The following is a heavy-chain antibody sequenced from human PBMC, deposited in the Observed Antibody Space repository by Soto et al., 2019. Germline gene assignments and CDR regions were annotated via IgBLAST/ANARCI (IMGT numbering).Heavy chain of an antibody. CDR1: GFTFSSYG. V-gene: IGHV3-30*18. J-gene: IGHJ4*02. Sequence: QVQLVESGGGVVQPGRSLRLSCAASGFTFSSYGMHWVRQAPGKGLEWVAVISYDGSNKYYDDSVTGGFTISRDNSKNTLYLQMNSLRAEDTAVYYCAKDGRYCSGGSCYPRASFDYWGQGTLVTVSS. CDR3: AKDGRYCSGGSCYPRASFDY. CDR2: ISYDGSNK. D-gene: IGHD2-15*01.